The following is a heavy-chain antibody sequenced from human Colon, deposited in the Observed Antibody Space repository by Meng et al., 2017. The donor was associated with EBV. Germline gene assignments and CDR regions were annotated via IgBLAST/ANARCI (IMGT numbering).Heavy chain of an antibody. CDR1: GGSFSGYY. V-gene: IGHV4-34*01. CDR3: ARVGGLDGYRLGGDY. D-gene: IGHD5-24*01. CDR2: INHSGST. J-gene: IGHJ4*02. Sequence: QVQLQQWGAGLLKPSETLSLTCAVYGGSFSGYYWTWIRQPPGKGLEWIGEINHSGSTNYNPSLKSRVTISVDTSKNQFSLKVTSVTAADTAVYYCARVGGLDGYRLGGDYWGQGALVTVSS.